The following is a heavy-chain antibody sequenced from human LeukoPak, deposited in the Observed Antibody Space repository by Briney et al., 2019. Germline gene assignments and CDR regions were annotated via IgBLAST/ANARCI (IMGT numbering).Heavy chain of an antibody. J-gene: IGHJ4*02. CDR3: ARGWLAETTVVTPCNY. CDR2: ITPIFGTA. V-gene: IGHV1-69*01. CDR1: GGTFRSNA. D-gene: IGHD4-23*01. Sequence: SVKVSCKASGGTFRSNAISWVRQAPGQGLEWMGGITPIFGTANYAQKFQGRVTITAVESMSTAYMELSSLRSEDTAVYYCARGWLAETTVVTPCNYWGQGTLVTVSS.